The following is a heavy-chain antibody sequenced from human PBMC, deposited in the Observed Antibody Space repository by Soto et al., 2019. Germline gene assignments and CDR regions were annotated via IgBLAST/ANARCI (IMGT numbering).Heavy chain of an antibody. CDR2: IYYSGST. CDR1: GGSISSGDYY. V-gene: IGHV4-30-4*01. CDR3: ARGLYDFWSGYYTGIYNWFDP. J-gene: IGHJ5*02. D-gene: IGHD3-3*01. Sequence: PSETLSLTCTVSGGSISSGDYYWSWIRQPPGKGLEWIGYIYYSGSTYYNPSLKSRVTISVDTSKNQFSLKLSSVTAADTAVYYCARGLYDFWSGYYTGIYNWFDPWGQGTLVTVS.